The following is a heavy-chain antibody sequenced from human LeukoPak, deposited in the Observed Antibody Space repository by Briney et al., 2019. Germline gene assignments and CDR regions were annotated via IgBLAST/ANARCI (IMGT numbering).Heavy chain of an antibody. CDR1: GYTFTSYD. CDR2: MKPNSGNT. CDR3: ARGTNFYYYYYYMDV. D-gene: IGHD4/OR15-4a*01. V-gene: IGHV1-8*01. Sequence: ASVKVSCKASGYTFTSYDINWVRQATGQGLEWMGWMKPNSGNTGYAQKFQGRVTITRNTSISTAYMELSSLRSEDTAVYYCARGTNFYYYYYYMDVWGKGTTVTVSS. J-gene: IGHJ6*03.